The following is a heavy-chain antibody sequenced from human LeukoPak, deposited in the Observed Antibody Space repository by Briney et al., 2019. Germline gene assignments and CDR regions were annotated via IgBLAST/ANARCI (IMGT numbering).Heavy chain of an antibody. Sequence: ASVKVSCKASGYTFTSYYMHWVRQAPGQGLEWMGIINPSGGSTSYAQKFQGRVTMTRDTSTSTVYMEPSSLRSEDTAVYYCARDHPDSSGWYVGYNWFDPWGQGTLVTVSS. V-gene: IGHV1-46*01. CDR3: ARDHPDSSGWYVGYNWFDP. CDR2: INPSGGST. J-gene: IGHJ5*02. D-gene: IGHD6-19*01. CDR1: GYTFTSYY.